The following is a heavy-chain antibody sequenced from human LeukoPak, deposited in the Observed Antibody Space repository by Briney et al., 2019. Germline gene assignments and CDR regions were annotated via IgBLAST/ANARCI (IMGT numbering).Heavy chain of an antibody. CDR2: INHSGST. Sequence: PSETLSLTCAVYGGSFSGYYWSWIRQPPGKGLEWIGEINHSGSTNYNPSLKSRVTISVDTSKNQFSLKLSSVTAADTAVYYCARVNPSITCQFYCFDYWGQGTLVTVSS. CDR1: GGSFSGYY. J-gene: IGHJ4*02. V-gene: IGHV4-34*01. D-gene: IGHD1-20*01. CDR3: ARVNPSITCQFYCFDY.